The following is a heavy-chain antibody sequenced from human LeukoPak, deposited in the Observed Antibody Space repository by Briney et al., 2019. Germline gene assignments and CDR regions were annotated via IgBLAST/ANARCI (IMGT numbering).Heavy chain of an antibody. CDR2: MGYEGIHK. V-gene: IGHV3-30*02. J-gene: IGHJ4*02. D-gene: IGHD4-23*01. CDR1: GFTFNNFG. CDR3: ARDLHGGYSSDY. Sequence: GGSLRLSCAASGFTFNNFGMHWVRQAPGKGLERVAFMGYEGIHKYYADSVKGRFTISKDNSKATLYLQMNSLRPEDTAVYYCARDLHGGYSSDYWGQGTLVTVSS.